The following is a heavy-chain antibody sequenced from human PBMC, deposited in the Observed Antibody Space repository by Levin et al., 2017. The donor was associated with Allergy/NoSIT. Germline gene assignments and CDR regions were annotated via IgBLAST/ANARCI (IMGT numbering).Heavy chain of an antibody. D-gene: IGHD5-24*01. CDR3: ARAIKTYYFDY. CDR1: GFTFSSYA. J-gene: IGHJ4*02. V-gene: IGHV3-64*01. CDR2: ISSNGGST. Sequence: PGGSLRLSCAASGFTFSSYAMHWVRQAPGKGLEYVSAISSNGGSTYYANSVKGRFTISRDNSKNTLYLQMGSLRAEDMAVYYCARAIKTYYFDYWGQGTLVTVSS.